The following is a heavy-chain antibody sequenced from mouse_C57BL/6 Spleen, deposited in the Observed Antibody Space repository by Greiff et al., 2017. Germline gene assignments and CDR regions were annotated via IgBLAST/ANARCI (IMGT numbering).Heavy chain of an antibody. D-gene: IGHD2-2*01. J-gene: IGHJ4*01. CDR1: GYTFTSYW. Sequence: QVQLQQPGAELVMPGASVKLSCKASGYTFTSYWMHWVKQRPGQGLEWIGEIDPSDSYTNYNQKFKGKSTLTVDKSSSTAYMQLSSLTSEDSAVYYCARLDYGYGYAMDYWGQGTSVTVSS. CDR3: ARLDYGYGYAMDY. CDR2: IDPSDSYT. V-gene: IGHV1-69*01.